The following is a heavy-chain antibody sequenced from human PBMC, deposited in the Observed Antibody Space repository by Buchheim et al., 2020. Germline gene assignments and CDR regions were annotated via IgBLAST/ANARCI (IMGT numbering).Heavy chain of an antibody. CDR3: ARARGPTTVTPYY. J-gene: IGHJ4*02. V-gene: IGHV3-48*04. D-gene: IGHD4-17*01. Sequence: EVQLVESGGGLVQPGGSLRLSCAASGFTFSSYSMNWVRQAPGKGLEWVSYISSSSTIYYADSVKGRFTISRDNAKNSLYLQMNSLRAEDTAVYYCARARGPTTVTPYYWGQGTL. CDR2: ISSSSTI. CDR1: GFTFSSYS.